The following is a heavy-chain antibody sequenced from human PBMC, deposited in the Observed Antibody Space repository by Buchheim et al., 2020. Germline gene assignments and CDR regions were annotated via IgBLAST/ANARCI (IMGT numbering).Heavy chain of an antibody. Sequence: QVQLQESGPGLVKPSETLSLTCTVSGDSISDYYWNWVRQPPGKNLEWIGYVSYSGRATYNPSLKSRVTILVDTSTQFSLNVKSVTAADTAFYYCARGVSFDHWGQGIL. J-gene: IGHJ4*03. D-gene: IGHD3-16*01. CDR1: GDSISDYY. V-gene: IGHV4-59*13. CDR3: ARGVSFDH. CDR2: VSYSGRA.